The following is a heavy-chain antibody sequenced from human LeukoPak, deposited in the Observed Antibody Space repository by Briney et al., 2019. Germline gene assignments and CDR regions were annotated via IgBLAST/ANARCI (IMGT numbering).Heavy chain of an antibody. CDR2: MNPKSGGT. Sequence: ASVKVSCKASGYTFTSCYMHWVRQAPGQGLEWMGWMNPKSGGTNYAQKFEARVTMNGDTSISTAYMELSRLRFDDTAVYYCARSPDILTGEKFDYWGQGTLVTVFS. CDR1: GYTFTSCY. J-gene: IGHJ4*02. V-gene: IGHV1-2*02. D-gene: IGHD3-9*01. CDR3: ARSPDILTGEKFDY.